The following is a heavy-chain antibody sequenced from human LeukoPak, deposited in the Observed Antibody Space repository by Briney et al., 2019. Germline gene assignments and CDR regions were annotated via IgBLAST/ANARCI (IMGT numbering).Heavy chain of an antibody. CDR1: GFSFSIYA. V-gene: IGHV3-30-3*01. CDR3: ASTEAVRVIGTGDY. CDR2: ISYDGSDK. Sequence: GRSLRLSCAASGFSFSIYAIHWVRQAPGKGLEWVAVISYDGSDKYYADSVKGRFIISRDNSKNMLYLQMNSLRAEDTAVYYCASTEAVRVIGTGDYWGQGTLVTVSS. D-gene: IGHD1-7*01. J-gene: IGHJ4*02.